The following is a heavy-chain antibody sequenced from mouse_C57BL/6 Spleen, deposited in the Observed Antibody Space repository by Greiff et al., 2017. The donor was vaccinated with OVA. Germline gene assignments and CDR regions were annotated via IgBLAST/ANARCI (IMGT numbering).Heavy chain of an antibody. D-gene: IGHD1-1*02. V-gene: IGHV3-6*01. CDR3: ARDGNWYFDV. CDR1: GYSITSGYY. J-gene: IGHJ1*03. CDR2: ISYDGSN. Sequence: EVKLQESGPGLVKPSQSLSLTCSVTGYSITSGYYWNWIRQFPGNKLEWMGYISYDGSNNYNPSLKNRISITRDTSKNQFFLELNSVTTEDTATYYCARDGNWYFDVWGTGTTVTVSS.